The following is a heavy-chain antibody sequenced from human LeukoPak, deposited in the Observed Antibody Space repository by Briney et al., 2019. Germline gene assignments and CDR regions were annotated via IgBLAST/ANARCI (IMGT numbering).Heavy chain of an antibody. CDR3: AKDSPSRTATTEVPVDY. J-gene: IGHJ4*02. CDR2: ISSSSSYI. D-gene: IGHD1/OR15-1a*01. Sequence: PGGTLRLSCAASGFSFRDYTMNWVRQAPGKGLEWLASISSSSSYIYFANSVRGRFTISRDNAKNSLYLQMNSLRAEDTAVYYCAKDSPSRTATTEVPVDYWGQGTLVTV. CDR1: GFSFRDYT. V-gene: IGHV3-21*01.